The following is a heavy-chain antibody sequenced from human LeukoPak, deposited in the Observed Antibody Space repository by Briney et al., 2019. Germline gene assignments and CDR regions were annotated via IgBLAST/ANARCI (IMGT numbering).Heavy chain of an antibody. V-gene: IGHV3-74*01. J-gene: IGHJ4*02. CDR3: VREAMFERSLDQ. D-gene: IGHD3-10*01. Sequence: GGSLRLSCEVSGFTFRRYWMHWVRQVPGKGLLWVARTNTAGTITTYADSVQGRFTMSRDNGQEKLFLQLTSLRVEDTAVYFCVREAMFERSLDQWGQGTLVTVSS. CDR1: GFTFRRYW. CDR2: TNTAGTIT.